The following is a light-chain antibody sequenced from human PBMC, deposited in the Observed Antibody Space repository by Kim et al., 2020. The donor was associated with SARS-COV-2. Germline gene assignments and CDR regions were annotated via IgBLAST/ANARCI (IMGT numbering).Light chain of an antibody. CDR2: YDS. Sequence: SYELTQPPSVSVAPGKTARITCGGNNIGSKSVHWYQQKPGQAPVLVIYYDSDRPSGIPERFSGSNSGNTATLTISRVEAGDEADYYCKVWDSSSDHPVFGRGTQLSV. CDR3: KVWDSSSDHPV. CDR1: NIGSKS. J-gene: IGLJ3*02. V-gene: IGLV3-21*04.